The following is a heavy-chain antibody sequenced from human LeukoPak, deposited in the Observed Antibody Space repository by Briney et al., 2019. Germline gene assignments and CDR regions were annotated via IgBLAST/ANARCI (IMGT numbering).Heavy chain of an antibody. V-gene: IGHV4-34*01. CDR2: INHSGST. CDR1: GGSFSGYY. CDR3: ARGRYVYYYYGMDV. Sequence: SETLSLTCAVYGGSFSGYYWSWIRQPPGKGLEWIGEINHSGSTNYNPSLKSRVTISVDTSKNQFSLKLSSVTAADTAVYYCARGRYVYYYYGMDVWGQGTTVTVYS. D-gene: IGHD1-14*01. J-gene: IGHJ6*02.